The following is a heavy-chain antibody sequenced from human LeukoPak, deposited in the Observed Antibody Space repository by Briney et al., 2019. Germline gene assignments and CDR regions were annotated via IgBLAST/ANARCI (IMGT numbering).Heavy chain of an antibody. Sequence: GGSLRLSCTASGFTFGDYCMSWVRQAPGKGLEWVGFIRSKAYGGTAEYAASVKDRFTTSRDDSKSIAYLQMNSLKTEDTAVYYCTRGPYNNYVNLDYWGQGTLVTVSS. CDR3: TRGPYNNYVNLDY. D-gene: IGHD4-11*01. CDR2: IRSKAYGGTA. V-gene: IGHV3-49*04. J-gene: IGHJ4*02. CDR1: GFTFGDYC.